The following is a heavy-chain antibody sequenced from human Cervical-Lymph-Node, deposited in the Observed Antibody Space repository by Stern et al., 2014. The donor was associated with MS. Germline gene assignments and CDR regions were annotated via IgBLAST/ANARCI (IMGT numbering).Heavy chain of an antibody. CDR2: IFPGGSDI. V-gene: IGHV5-51*01. CDR3: ARQRYFDY. Sequence: EVQLVESGPEVKRPGESLKISCQASGYTFTSYWIGWVRQMPGKGLGWIAIIFPGGSDIRYSPSFQGQVTISADKSSSTAYLQWNNLKASDPAIYYCARQRYFDYWGQGTLVTVSS. CDR1: GYTFTSYW. J-gene: IGHJ4*02.